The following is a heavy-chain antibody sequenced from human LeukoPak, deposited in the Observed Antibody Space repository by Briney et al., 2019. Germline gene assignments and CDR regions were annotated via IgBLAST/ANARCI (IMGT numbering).Heavy chain of an antibody. CDR1: GYIFTRYD. Sequence: ASVKVSFKASGYIFTRYDINWVRQATGQGLEWMGWMNPNSGNTGYAQKFQGRVTMTRNTSISTAYMELSSLRSEDTAVYYCANRYSRNWFDPWGQGTLVIVSS. CDR3: ANRYSRNWFDP. D-gene: IGHD1-14*01. J-gene: IGHJ5*02. CDR2: MNPNSGNT. V-gene: IGHV1-8*01.